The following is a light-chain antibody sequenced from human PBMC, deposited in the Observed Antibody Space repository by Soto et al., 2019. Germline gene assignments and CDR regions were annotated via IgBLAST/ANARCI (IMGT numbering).Light chain of an antibody. CDR1: QSVGTN. CDR2: GAS. CDR3: QKYGSSPPIT. Sequence: EIVMTQSPATLSVSPGERVTLSCRASQSVGTNLAWYQQKPGQAPRLLILGASTRASGIPDRFSGSGSGTDFTLTISRLEPEDFAVYYCQKYGSSPPITFGQGTRLEIK. V-gene: IGKV3-20*01. J-gene: IGKJ5*01.